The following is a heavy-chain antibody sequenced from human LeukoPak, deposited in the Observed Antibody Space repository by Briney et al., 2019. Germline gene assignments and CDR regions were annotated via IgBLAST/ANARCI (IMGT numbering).Heavy chain of an antibody. J-gene: IGHJ6*03. V-gene: IGHV1-8*01. CDR1: GYTFTSYD. D-gene: IGHD3-3*01. Sequence: VASVKVSCKASGYTFTSYDINWVRQAPGQGLEWMGWMNPNSGNTGYAQKFQGRVTMTRDTSISTAYMELSSLRSEVTAVYYCARGIRRGITIFGVVNYYYMDVWGKGTTVTVSS. CDR2: MNPNSGNT. CDR3: ARGIRRGITIFGVVNYYYMDV.